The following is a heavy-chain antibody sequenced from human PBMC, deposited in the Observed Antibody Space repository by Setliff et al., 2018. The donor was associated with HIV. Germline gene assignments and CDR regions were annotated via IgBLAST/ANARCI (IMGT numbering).Heavy chain of an antibody. J-gene: IGHJ4*02. CDR2: IYTSGST. CDR1: GGSISSDY. V-gene: IGHV4-4*09. D-gene: IGHD3-10*01. CDR3: ARAYFGSGIYY. Sequence: SSETLSLTCTVSGGSISSDYWSWIRQPPGKGLEWIGYIYTSGSTNYNPSLKSRVTISVDTSKNQFSLKLSSVTAADTAVYYGARAYFGSGIYYWGQGTLVTVSS.